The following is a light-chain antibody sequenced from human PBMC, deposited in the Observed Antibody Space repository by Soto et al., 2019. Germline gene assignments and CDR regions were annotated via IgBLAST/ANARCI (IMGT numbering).Light chain of an antibody. CDR2: GAS. Sequence: MLTQSPGTLSLYPGERATLSCRASQSVSSSYLAWYQQKPGQAPRLLIYGASSRATGIPDRFSGSGSGTDFTLTISRLEPEDFAVYYCQQYGSSPWTFGQGTKVDIK. CDR1: QSVSSSY. CDR3: QQYGSSPWT. V-gene: IGKV3-20*01. J-gene: IGKJ1*01.